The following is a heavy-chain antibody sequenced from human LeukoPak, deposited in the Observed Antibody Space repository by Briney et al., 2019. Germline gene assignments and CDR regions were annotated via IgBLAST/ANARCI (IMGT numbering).Heavy chain of an antibody. V-gene: IGHV5-51*01. Sequence: GESLKISCKGSGYIFTSYWIGWVRQMPGKGLEWMGIIYPGDSDTRYSPSFQGQVTISADKSISTAYLQWSSLKASDTAMYYCARRKYSSSWPFDYWGQGTLVTVSS. D-gene: IGHD6-13*01. J-gene: IGHJ4*02. CDR3: ARRKYSSSWPFDY. CDR2: IYPGDSDT. CDR1: GYIFTSYW.